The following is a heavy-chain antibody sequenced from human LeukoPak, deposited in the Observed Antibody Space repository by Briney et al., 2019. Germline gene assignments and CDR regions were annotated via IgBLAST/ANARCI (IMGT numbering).Heavy chain of an antibody. CDR1: GGTFSSYA. J-gene: IGHJ5*02. D-gene: IGHD6-13*01. V-gene: IGHV1-69*05. CDR3: ARGRRIAAAGTNWFDP. Sequence: SVKASCKASGGTFSSYAISWVRQAPGQGLEWMGGIIPIFGTANYAQKFQGRVTITTDESTSTAYMELSSLRSEDTAVYYCARGRRIAAAGTNWFDPWGQGTLVTVSS. CDR2: IIPIFGTA.